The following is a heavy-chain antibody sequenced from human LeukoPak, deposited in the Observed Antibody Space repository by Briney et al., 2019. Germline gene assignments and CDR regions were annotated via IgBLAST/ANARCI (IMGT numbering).Heavy chain of an antibody. Sequence: ASVKVSCKASGYTFTGYYMHWVRQAPGQGLEWMGWINPNSGGTNYAQKFQGRVTMTRDTSISTAYMELSRLRSDDTAVYYCARETRSGGTLLDYWGQRTLVTVSS. CDR1: GYTFTGYY. V-gene: IGHV1-2*02. CDR2: INPNSGGT. D-gene: IGHD2-15*01. J-gene: IGHJ4*02. CDR3: ARETRSGGTLLDY.